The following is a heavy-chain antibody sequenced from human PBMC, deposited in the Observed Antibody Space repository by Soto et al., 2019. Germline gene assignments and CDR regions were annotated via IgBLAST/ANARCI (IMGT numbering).Heavy chain of an antibody. Sequence: SETLSLTCTVSGDSVSSASYYWDWIRQPPGQGLEWIGYISYSGSTDYNPTLKGRVTISVDTSKNQFSLKLSSATAADTAVYYCARGRYSSGWFDFWGLGTRVTVSS. CDR3: ARGRYSSGWFDF. J-gene: IGHJ4*02. V-gene: IGHV4-61*01. CDR2: ISYSGST. CDR1: GDSVSSASYY. D-gene: IGHD6-19*01.